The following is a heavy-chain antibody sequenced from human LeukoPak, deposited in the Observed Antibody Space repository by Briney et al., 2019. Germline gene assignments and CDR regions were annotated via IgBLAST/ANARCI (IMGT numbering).Heavy chain of an antibody. CDR2: INHSGST. V-gene: IGHV4-34*01. D-gene: IGHD6-19*01. CDR3: ARGRWLGDAFDI. Sequence: SETLSLTCAVYGGSFSGYYWSWIRQPPGKGLEWIGEINHSGSTNYNPSLKSRVTISVDTSKNQFSLKLSSVTAADTAVYYCARGRWLGDAFDIWGQGTMVTVSS. CDR1: GGSFSGYY. J-gene: IGHJ3*02.